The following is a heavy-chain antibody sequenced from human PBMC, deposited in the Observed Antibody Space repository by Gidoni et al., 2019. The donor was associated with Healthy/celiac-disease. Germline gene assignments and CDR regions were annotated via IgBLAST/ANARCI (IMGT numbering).Heavy chain of an antibody. CDR2: IIPILGIA. CDR1: GGTCSSYA. D-gene: IGHD1-26*01. CDR3: ARSSRVGAMGDFDY. Sequence: QVQLVQSGAEVKKPGSSVKVSCKASGGTCSSYAISWVRQAPGQGLEWMGGIIPILGIANYAQKFQGRVTITADNSTSTAYMELGSLRSEDTAVYYCARSSRVGAMGDFDYWGQGTLVTVSS. V-gene: IGHV1-69*10. J-gene: IGHJ4*02.